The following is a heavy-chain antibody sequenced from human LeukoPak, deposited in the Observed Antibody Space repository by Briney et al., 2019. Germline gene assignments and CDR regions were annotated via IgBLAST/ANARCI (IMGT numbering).Heavy chain of an antibody. CDR3: AGGRAADWPYYYYYGMDV. D-gene: IGHD3-9*01. J-gene: IGHJ6*02. Sequence: GSSVKVSCKASGGTFSSYAISWVRQAPGQGLEWMGRIIPILGIANYAQKFQGRVTITADKSTSTAYMELSSLRSEDTAVYYCAGGRAADWPYYYYYGMDVWGQGTTVTVSS. CDR2: IIPILGIA. V-gene: IGHV1-69*04. CDR1: GGTFSSYA.